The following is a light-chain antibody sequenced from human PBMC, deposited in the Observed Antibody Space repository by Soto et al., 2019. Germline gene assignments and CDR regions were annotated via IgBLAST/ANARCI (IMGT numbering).Light chain of an antibody. CDR2: GVS. CDR3: SSYTFSSTLVV. Sequence: QSALTQPASVSGSPGQSITISCTGTRSDIGSYNYVSWYQQLPGKVPKRMIYGVSNRPSGLSNRFSGSKSGNTATLTISGLQAEDEADYYCSSYTFSSTLVVFGGGTKLTLL. V-gene: IGLV2-14*03. CDR1: RSDIGSYNY. J-gene: IGLJ2*01.